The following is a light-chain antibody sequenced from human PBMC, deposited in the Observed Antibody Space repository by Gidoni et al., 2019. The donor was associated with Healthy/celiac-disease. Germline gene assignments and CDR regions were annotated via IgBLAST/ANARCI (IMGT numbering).Light chain of an antibody. V-gene: IGLV3-1*01. J-gene: IGLJ1*01. Sequence: SYELTQPPSVSVSPGQTASIPCSGDKLGDKYACWYQQKPGQSPVLVIYQDSKRPSGIPERFSGSNSGNTATLTISGTQAMDEADYYCQAWDSSTAQGYVFGTGTKVTVL. CDR2: QDS. CDR1: KLGDKY. CDR3: QAWDSSTAQGYV.